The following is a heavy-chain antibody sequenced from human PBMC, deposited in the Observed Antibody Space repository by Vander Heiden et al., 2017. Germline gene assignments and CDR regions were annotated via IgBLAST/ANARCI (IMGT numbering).Heavy chain of an antibody. CDR3: ARVGYYDFWSGYYPPGMDV. Sequence: QVQLVQSGAEVKKPGASVKVSCKASGYTFTSYDINWVRQATGQGLEWMGWMNPNSGNTGYAQKFQGRVTMTRNTSISTAYMELSSLRSEDTAVYYCARVGYYDFWSGYYPPGMDVWGQGTTVTVSS. CDR2: MNPNSGNT. D-gene: IGHD3-3*01. J-gene: IGHJ6*02. V-gene: IGHV1-8*01. CDR1: GYTFTSYD.